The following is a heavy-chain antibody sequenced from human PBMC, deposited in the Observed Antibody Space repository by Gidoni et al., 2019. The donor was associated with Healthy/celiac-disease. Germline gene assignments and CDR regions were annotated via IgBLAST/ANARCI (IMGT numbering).Heavy chain of an antibody. V-gene: IGHV3-23*01. D-gene: IGHD1-20*01. Sequence: EVQLLESGGGLVQPGGSLRLSCAASGFTFSSYAMSWVRPAPGKGLEWVSAISGSGGSTYYADSWKGRFTISRDNSKNTLYLQMNSLRAEDTAVYYCAKESITGTTVSDWFDPWGQGTLVTVSS. J-gene: IGHJ5*02. CDR1: GFTFSSYA. CDR3: AKESITGTTVSDWFDP. CDR2: ISGSGGST.